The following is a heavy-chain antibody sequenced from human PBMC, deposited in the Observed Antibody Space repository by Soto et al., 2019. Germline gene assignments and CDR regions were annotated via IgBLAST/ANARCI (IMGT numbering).Heavy chain of an antibody. Sequence: GSLRLSCAASGFTFSSYAMSWFRQAPGKGLEWVSAISGSGGSTYYADSVKGRFTISRDNSKNTLYLQMNSLRAEDTAVYYCAKNIRITMIVVVISYYYGMDVWGQGTTVTVSS. D-gene: IGHD3-22*01. CDR1: GFTFSSYA. CDR3: AKNIRITMIVVVISYYYGMDV. V-gene: IGHV3-23*01. CDR2: ISGSGGST. J-gene: IGHJ6*02.